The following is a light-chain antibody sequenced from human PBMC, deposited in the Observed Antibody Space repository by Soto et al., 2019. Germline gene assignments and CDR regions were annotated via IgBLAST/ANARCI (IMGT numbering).Light chain of an antibody. J-gene: IGLJ3*02. CDR2: ANN. CDR1: NSNIGSNT. V-gene: IGLV1-44*01. Sequence: QSVLTQPPSASGTPGQRVTISCSGSNSNIGSNTVNWYQQLPGTAPKLLIYANNQRPSGVPDRFSGSKSGTSASLAISGLQSEDEADYYCAAWDDSLFGGVFGGGTKLTVL. CDR3: AAWDDSLFGGV.